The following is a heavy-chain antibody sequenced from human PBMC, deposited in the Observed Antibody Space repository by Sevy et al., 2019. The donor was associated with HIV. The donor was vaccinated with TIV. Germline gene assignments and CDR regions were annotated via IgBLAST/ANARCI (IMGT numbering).Heavy chain of an antibody. CDR1: GYSFTSYW. D-gene: IGHD6-13*01. CDR3: ARHRGYSTTPTYYYYGMDV. V-gene: IGHV5-51*07. Sequence: GESLKISCKGSGYSFTSYWIGWVHQMPGKGLEWMGIIYPGDSDTRYSPSFQGQVTISADKSISTAYLQWSSLKASDTAMYYCARHRGYSTTPTYYYYGMDVWGQGTTVTVSS. CDR2: IYPGDSDT. J-gene: IGHJ6*02.